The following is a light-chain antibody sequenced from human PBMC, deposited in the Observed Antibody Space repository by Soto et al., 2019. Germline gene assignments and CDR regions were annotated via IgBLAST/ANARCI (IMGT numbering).Light chain of an antibody. V-gene: IGLV1-47*01. J-gene: IGLJ2*01. CDR1: SSNIGNNY. CDR3: AAWDASLNGPV. CDR2: RNN. Sequence: QSVLTQPPSASGTPGQRVTISCSGSSSNIGNNYVYWYQHLPGTAPKLLIYRNNQRPLGVPDRFSGSKSGTSASLAISGLRSDDESDYYCAAWDASLNGPVFGGGTKLTVL.